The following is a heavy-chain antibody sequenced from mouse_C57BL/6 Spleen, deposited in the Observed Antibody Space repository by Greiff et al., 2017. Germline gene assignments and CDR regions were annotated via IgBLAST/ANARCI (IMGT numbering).Heavy chain of an antibody. J-gene: IGHJ1*03. CDR2: IHPNSGST. D-gene: IGHD4-1*01. Sequence: QVPLQQPGAELVKPGASVKLSCKASGYTFTSYWMHWVKQRPGQGLEWIGMIHPNSGSTNYNEKFKSKATLTVAKSSSTAYMQHSSLTSEDSSVYYCARGNWGWYFDVWGTGTTVTVSS. CDR3: ARGNWGWYFDV. CDR1: GYTFTSYW. V-gene: IGHV1-64*01.